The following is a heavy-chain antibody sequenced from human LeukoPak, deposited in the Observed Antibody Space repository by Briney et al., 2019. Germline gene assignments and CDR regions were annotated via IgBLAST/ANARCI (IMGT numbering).Heavy chain of an antibody. CDR3: ARAGDYGDPPFDY. CDR1: GFAVSSNY. J-gene: IGHJ4*02. V-gene: IGHV3-53*01. D-gene: IGHD4-17*01. CDR2: TYSGGNT. Sequence: GGSLRLSCAASGFAVSSNYMSWVRQAPGKGLERVSVTYSGGNTYYADAVNGRFTISIAKSTNTLYLHMNRMSAEDTDVDYYARAGDYGDPPFDYWGQGTLVTVSS.